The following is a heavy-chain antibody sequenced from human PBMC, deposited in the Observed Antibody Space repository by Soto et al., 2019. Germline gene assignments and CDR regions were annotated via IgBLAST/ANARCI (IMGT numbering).Heavy chain of an antibody. CDR1: GFSISDSW. J-gene: IGHJ4*02. V-gene: IGHV3-15*01. CDR2: IKSKTDGGTT. Sequence: EVQLVESGGGLVKPGGSLRVSCAASGFSISDSWMSWVRQAPGKGLEWVARIKSKTDGGTTDYAAPVTGRFTISRDDSKNTLSLQMNSLKTEDTALYYCTTYDYIRGSYRVRWAYWGLGTMVTVSS. D-gene: IGHD3-16*02. CDR3: TTYDYIRGSYRVRWAY.